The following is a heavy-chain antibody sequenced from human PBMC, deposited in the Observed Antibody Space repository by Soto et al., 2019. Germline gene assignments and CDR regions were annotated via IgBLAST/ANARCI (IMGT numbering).Heavy chain of an antibody. D-gene: IGHD6-19*01. CDR2: IYYSRST. CDR3: ARQVYSSGWHFDY. CDR1: GGSISSSSYY. V-gene: IGHV4-39*01. J-gene: IGHJ4*02. Sequence: SETLSLTCTVSGGSISSSSYYWGWIRQPPGKGLEWIGSIYYSRSTYYNPSLKSRVTISVDTSKNQFSLKLSSVTAADTAVYYCARQVYSSGWHFDYWGQGTLVTVSS.